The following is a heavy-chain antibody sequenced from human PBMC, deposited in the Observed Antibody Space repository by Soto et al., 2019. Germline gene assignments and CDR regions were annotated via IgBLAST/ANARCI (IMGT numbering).Heavy chain of an antibody. J-gene: IGHJ1*01. D-gene: IGHD3-22*01. Sequence: GGSLRLSCAASGFTFSSYAMSWVRQAPGKGLEWVSAISGSGGSTYYADSVKGRFTISRDNSKNTLYLQMSSLRAEDTAVYYCAKGTVPLSYDSRGYLESFLHSGPGILVSV. CDR2: ISGSGGST. CDR1: GFTFSSYA. CDR3: AKGTVPLSYDSRGYLESFLH. V-gene: IGHV3-23*01.